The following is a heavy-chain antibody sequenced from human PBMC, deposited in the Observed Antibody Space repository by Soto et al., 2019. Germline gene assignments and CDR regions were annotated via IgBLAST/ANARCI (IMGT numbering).Heavy chain of an antibody. J-gene: IGHJ4*02. CDR1: GYSISSSNW. D-gene: IGHD1-26*01. Sequence: PSETLSLTCAVSGYSISSSNWWGWIRQPPGKGLEWIGYIYYSGTTYYNPSLKSRVTMSVDTSKNQFSLKLTSVTAVDTAVYYCERREIQGPIDYWGQGTRVT. CDR3: ERREIQGPIDY. V-gene: IGHV4-28*01. CDR2: IYYSGTT.